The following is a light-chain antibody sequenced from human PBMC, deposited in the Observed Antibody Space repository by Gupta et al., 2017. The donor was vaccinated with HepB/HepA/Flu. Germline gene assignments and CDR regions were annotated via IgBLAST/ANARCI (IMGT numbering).Light chain of an antibody. CDR1: QSISTC. V-gene: IGKV1-39*01. CDR2: TAS. Sequence: DIQMTQSPSSLSAFVGDRVTITCRASQSISTCLNWYQQKAGRAPKLLIYTASSFQSGVPSRFSGSGSGTDCTLTISSLQPEDFPTYYCQQCDTTPITFGGGTKIEI. CDR3: QQCDTTPIT. J-gene: IGKJ4*01.